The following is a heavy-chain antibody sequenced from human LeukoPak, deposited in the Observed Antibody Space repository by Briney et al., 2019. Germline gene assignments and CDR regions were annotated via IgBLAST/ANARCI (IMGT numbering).Heavy chain of an antibody. CDR1: GFTFSSYG. D-gene: IGHD6-19*01. CDR3: AKPLAVAGTRGYYFDY. Sequence: PGGSLRLSCAASGFTFSSYGMHWVRQAPGKGLEWVAVISYDGSNKYYADSVKGRFTISRDNSKNTLYLQMSSLRAEDTAVYYCAKPLAVAGTRGYYFDYWGQGTLVTVSS. CDR2: ISYDGSNK. J-gene: IGHJ4*02. V-gene: IGHV3-30*18.